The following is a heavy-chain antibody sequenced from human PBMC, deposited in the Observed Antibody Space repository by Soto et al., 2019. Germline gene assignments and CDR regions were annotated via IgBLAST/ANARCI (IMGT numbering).Heavy chain of an antibody. CDR3: ARVIAAAGRDDALDI. CDR2: IYYSGST. V-gene: IGHV4-31*03. D-gene: IGHD6-13*01. J-gene: IGHJ3*02. Sequence: PSETLSLTCTVSGGSISSGGYYWSWIRQHPGKGLEWIGYIYYSGSTYYNPSLKSRVTISVDTSKNQFSLKLSSVTAADTAVYYCARVIAAAGRDDALDIWGQGTMVTVSS. CDR1: GGSISSGGYY.